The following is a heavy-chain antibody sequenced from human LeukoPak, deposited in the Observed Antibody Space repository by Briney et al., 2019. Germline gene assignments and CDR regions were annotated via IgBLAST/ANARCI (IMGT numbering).Heavy chain of an antibody. J-gene: IGHJ4*02. CDR2: INPNSGGR. D-gene: IGHD6-19*01. V-gene: IGHV1-2*02. Sequence: ASVKVSCKASGYTFTAYYLHWVRQAPGQGLEWMGWINPNSGGRNYAQEFQGRVTMTRDTSISTAYMELSRLRSDDTAVYYCARTSYSSGFYWYYFDYWGQGTLVTVSS. CDR1: GYTFTAYY. CDR3: ARTSYSSGFYWYYFDY.